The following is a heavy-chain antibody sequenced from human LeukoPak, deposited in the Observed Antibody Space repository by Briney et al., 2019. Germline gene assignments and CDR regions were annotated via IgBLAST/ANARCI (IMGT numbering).Heavy chain of an antibody. CDR2: ISSSNSTI. CDR1: GFTFSSYS. CDR3: ARELSGNYGETFDY. J-gene: IGHJ4*02. V-gene: IGHV3-48*04. Sequence: PGGSLRLSCAASGFTFSSYSMNWVRQAPGKGLEWVSYISSSNSTIYYADSVKGRFTISRDNAKNSLYLQMNSLRAEDTAVYYCARELSGNYGETFDYWGQGTLVTVSS. D-gene: IGHD1-26*01.